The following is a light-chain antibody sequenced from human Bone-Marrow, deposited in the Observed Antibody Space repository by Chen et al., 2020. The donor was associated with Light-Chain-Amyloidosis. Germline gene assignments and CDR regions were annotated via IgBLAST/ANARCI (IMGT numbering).Light chain of an antibody. CDR1: NIRSKS. J-gene: IGLJ2*01. CDR2: DDS. CDR3: QVWDSSSDLVV. V-gene: IGLV3-21*03. Sequence: SYVLTQPPSFSLAPGKTAGITCGGNNIRSKSVHWYQQKPGQAPVLVVYDDSARPSGIPERFSGSNSWNTATLTISRVEAGDEADYYCQVWDSSSDLVVFGGGTKLTVL.